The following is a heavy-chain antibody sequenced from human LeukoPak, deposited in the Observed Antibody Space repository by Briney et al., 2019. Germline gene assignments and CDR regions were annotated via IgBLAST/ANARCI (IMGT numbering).Heavy chain of an antibody. Sequence: KPSETLSPTCTVSGGSISSYYWSWIRQPPGKGLEWIGYIYYSGSTNYNPSLKSRVTISVDTSKNQFSLKLSSVTAADTAVYYCARGIQLWPAYYYMDVWGKGTTVTVSS. J-gene: IGHJ6*03. CDR2: IYYSGST. CDR1: GGSISSYY. V-gene: IGHV4-59*01. CDR3: ARGIQLWPAYYYMDV. D-gene: IGHD5-18*01.